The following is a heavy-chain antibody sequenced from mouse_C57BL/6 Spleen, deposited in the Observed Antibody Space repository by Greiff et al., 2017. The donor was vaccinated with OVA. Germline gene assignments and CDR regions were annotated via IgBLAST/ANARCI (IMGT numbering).Heavy chain of an antibody. CDR1: GYTFTSYT. D-gene: IGHD2-5*01. CDR2: INPSSGYT. V-gene: IGHV1-4*01. CDR3: AKSNYDVCEAMDY. J-gene: IGHJ4*01. Sequence: VQLQQSGAELARPGASVKMSCTASGYTFTSYTMHWVHQRPGQGLAWLGSINPSSGYTKDNQKFKDKATLTADKSYRTVYMKLSSMKAEDSAVYYCAKSNYDVCEAMDYWGKGTTVTVSS.